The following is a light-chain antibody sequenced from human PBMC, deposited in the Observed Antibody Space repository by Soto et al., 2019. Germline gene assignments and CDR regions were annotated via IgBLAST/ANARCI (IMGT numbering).Light chain of an antibody. J-gene: IGKJ1*01. V-gene: IGKV2-24*01. CDR2: QVS. Sequence: VLTQSPLSSPVTLGQPASISCRSSQSLVYSDGNTYLSWLQQRPGQPPRLLLYQVSNRFSGVEERFSGGGAGTDFTLKISRVEADDVGVYSCMQFCHFPRTFGQGTKVEIK. CDR1: QSLVYSDGNTY. CDR3: MQFCHFPRT.